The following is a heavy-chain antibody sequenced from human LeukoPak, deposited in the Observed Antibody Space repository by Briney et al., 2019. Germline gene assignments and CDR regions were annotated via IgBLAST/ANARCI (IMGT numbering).Heavy chain of an antibody. CDR2: ISAYNGNT. CDR3: ARGLHFTMARGGTTNYYYGMDV. J-gene: IGHJ6*02. D-gene: IGHD3-10*01. CDR1: GYTFTSYG. V-gene: IGHV1-18*01. Sequence: GASVKVSCKASGYTFTSYGISWVRQAPGQGLEWMGWISAYNGNTNYAQKLQGRVTMTTDTSTSTAYMELRSLRSDDTAVYYCARGLHFTMARGGTTNYYYGMDVWGQGTSVTVSS.